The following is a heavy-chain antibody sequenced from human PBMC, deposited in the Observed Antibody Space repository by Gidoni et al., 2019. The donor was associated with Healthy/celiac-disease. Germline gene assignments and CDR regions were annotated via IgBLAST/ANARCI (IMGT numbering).Heavy chain of an antibody. CDR2: ISYDGSNK. V-gene: IGHV3-30*04. Sequence: QVQLVEPGGGVVQPGRPLRLSCPSSGFTFCSYAMAWVRQAPGKGLEWVAVISYDGSNKYYADSVKGRFTISRDNSKNTLYLQMNSLRAEDTAVYYCARGGGLTMVRGVIPSGYWGQGTLVTVSS. CDR1: GFTFCSYA. D-gene: IGHD3-10*01. J-gene: IGHJ4*02. CDR3: ARGGGLTMVRGVIPSGY.